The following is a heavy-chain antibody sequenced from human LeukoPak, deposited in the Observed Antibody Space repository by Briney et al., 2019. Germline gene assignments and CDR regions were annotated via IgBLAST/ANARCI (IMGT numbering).Heavy chain of an antibody. CDR3: AKDVHASSGYYLDY. J-gene: IGHJ4*02. CDR2: ITNNGGST. Sequence: GGSLRLSCAASGFTFSGYAMNWVRQAPGKGLEWVSAITNNGGSTYYADSVKGRFTISRDNSKNTLYLQMNSLRAEDTAIYYCAKDVHASSGYYLDYWGRGTLVTVSS. D-gene: IGHD3-22*01. V-gene: IGHV3-23*01. CDR1: GFTFSGYA.